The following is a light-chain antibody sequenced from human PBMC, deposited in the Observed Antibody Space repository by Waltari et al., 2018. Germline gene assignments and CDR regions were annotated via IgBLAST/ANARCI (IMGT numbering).Light chain of an antibody. CDR3: SSYTSSSTLVV. CDR1: SSDVGGYNY. Sequence: QSALTQPASVSGSPGQSITISCTGTSSDVGGYNYVSWYQQHPGKAPKLRIYEVSNRPSGVSKRFSGSKSGNTASLTISGLQAEDEADYYCSSYTSSSTLVVCGGGTKLTVL. CDR2: EVS. V-gene: IGLV2-14*01. J-gene: IGLJ2*01.